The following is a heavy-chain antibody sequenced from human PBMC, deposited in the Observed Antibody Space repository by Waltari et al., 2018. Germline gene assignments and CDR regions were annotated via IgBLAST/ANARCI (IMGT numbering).Heavy chain of an antibody. J-gene: IGHJ4*02. CDR1: GFPVSRNS. D-gene: IGHD3-16*01. CDR3: ARDRGRSGTFDY. V-gene: IGHV3-53*02. CDR2: IYSGGST. Sequence: EVQLVETGGGLIQPGGSLRLSCAASGFPVSRNSMSWVRQAPGKGLEWVSVIYSGGSTYYADSVKGRFTISRDNSKNTLYLQMNSLRAEDTAVYYCARDRGRSGTFDYWGQGTLVTVSS.